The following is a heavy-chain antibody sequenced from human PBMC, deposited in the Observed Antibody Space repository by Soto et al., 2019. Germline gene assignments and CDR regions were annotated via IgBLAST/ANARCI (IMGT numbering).Heavy chain of an antibody. J-gene: IGHJ4*02. CDR2: IIPIFGTA. D-gene: IGHD2-21*02. Sequence: QVQLVQSGAEVKKPGASVKVSCKASGGTFSSYAISWVRQAPGQGLEWMGGIIPIFGTANYAQKFQGRVTVTADESTGTAYMELSSLRSESTAVYYCARGALEVVTPEAYWGQGTLVTVSS. CDR3: ARGALEVVTPEAY. V-gene: IGHV1-69*01. CDR1: GGTFSSYA.